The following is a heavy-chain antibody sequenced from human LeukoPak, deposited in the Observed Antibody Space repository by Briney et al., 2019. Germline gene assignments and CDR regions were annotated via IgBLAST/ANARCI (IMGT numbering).Heavy chain of an antibody. CDR2: ISSSSSYI. J-gene: IGHJ4*02. CDR1: GFTFGSYS. V-gene: IGHV3-21*01. D-gene: IGHD3-22*01. CDR3: ARDLWDDSSGYYYRPFDY. Sequence: GGSLRLSCAASGFTFGSYSMNWVRQAPGKGLEWVSSISSSSSYIYYADSMKGRFTISRDNAKNSLYLQMNSLRAEDTAVYYCARDLWDDSSGYYYRPFDYWGQGTLVTVSS.